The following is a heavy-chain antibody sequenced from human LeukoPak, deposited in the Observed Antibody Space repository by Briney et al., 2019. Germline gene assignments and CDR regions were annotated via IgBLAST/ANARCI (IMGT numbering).Heavy chain of an antibody. Sequence: SETLSLTCTVSGGSISSYYWSWIRQPPGNGLEWIGYIYYSGSTNYNPSLKSRVTISVDTSKNQFSLKLSSVTAADTAVYYCARDQGNDDSSGYNAFDIWGQGTMVTVSS. V-gene: IGHV4-59*01. CDR2: IYYSGST. D-gene: IGHD3-22*01. CDR3: ARDQGNDDSSGYNAFDI. J-gene: IGHJ3*02. CDR1: GGSISSYY.